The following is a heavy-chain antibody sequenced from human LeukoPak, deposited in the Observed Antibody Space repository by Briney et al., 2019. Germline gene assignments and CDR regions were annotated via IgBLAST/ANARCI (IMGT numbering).Heavy chain of an antibody. Sequence: PGGSLRLSCAASGFTVSSNYMSWVRQAPGEGLEWVSVIYSGGTTYYADAVKGRFTISRDNSKNTLYLQMNSLRAEDTAVYYCARMLISSGYYVDYWGQGTLVTVSS. CDR3: ARMLISSGYYVDY. J-gene: IGHJ4*02. V-gene: IGHV3-53*01. CDR1: GFTVSSNY. CDR2: IYSGGTT. D-gene: IGHD3-22*01.